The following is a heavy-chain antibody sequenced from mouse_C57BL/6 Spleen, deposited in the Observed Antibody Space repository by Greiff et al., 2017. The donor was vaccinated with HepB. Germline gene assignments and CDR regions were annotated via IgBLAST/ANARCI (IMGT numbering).Heavy chain of an antibody. CDR3: AREVLDSSGYGFAY. D-gene: IGHD3-2*02. J-gene: IGHJ3*01. V-gene: IGHV1-55*01. CDR2: IYPGSGST. Sequence: QVQLQQPGAELVKPGASVKMSCKASGYTFTSYWITWVKQRPGQGLEWSGDIYPGSGSTNYNEKFKSKATLTVDTSSSTADMQLSSRTAEDSAVYYCAREVLDSSGYGFAYWGQGTLVTVSA. CDR1: GYTFTSYW.